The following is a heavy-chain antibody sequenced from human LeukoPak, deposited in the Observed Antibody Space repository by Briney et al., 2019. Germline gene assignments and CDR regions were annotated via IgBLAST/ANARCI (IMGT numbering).Heavy chain of an antibody. D-gene: IGHD4-23*01. CDR2: ISGSGGST. CDR3: AKNGCKGVWYFDL. J-gene: IGHJ2*01. CDR1: GFTFRSYG. Sequence: GGSLRLSCAASGFTFRSYGMSWVRQAPGKGLEWVSAISGSGGSTYYADSVKGRFTISRDNSKNTLYLQMNSLRAEDTAVYYCAKNGCKGVWYFDLWGRGTLVTVSS. V-gene: IGHV3-23*01.